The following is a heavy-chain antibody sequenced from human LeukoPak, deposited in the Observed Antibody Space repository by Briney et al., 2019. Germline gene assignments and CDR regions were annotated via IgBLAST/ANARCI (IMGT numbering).Heavy chain of an antibody. CDR3: ARGTMVRGAKAYYFDY. J-gene: IGHJ4*02. CDR2: IYHSGST. D-gene: IGHD3-10*01. Sequence: SETLSLTCTVSGYSISSGYYWGWIRQPPGKGLEWIGSIYHSGSTYYNPSPKSRVTISVDTSKNQFSLKLSSVTAADTAVYYCARGTMVRGAKAYYFDYWGQGTLVTVSS. V-gene: IGHV4-38-2*02. CDR1: GYSISSGYY.